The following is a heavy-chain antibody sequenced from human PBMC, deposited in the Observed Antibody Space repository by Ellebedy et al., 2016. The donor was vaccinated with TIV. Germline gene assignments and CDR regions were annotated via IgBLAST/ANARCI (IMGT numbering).Heavy chain of an antibody. V-gene: IGHV4-59*01. D-gene: IGHD3-10*01. CDR2: IYNSGST. Sequence: MPSETLSLTCTVSGGSIGTSYWNWIRQPPGKGLEWIGHIYNSGSTNYNPSLKSRVTISGDTSKNQFSLQLTSVTAADTAVYYCARDGSGSYFNWFDPWGQGILVTVSS. CDR3: ARDGSGSYFNWFDP. CDR1: GGSIGTSY. J-gene: IGHJ5*02.